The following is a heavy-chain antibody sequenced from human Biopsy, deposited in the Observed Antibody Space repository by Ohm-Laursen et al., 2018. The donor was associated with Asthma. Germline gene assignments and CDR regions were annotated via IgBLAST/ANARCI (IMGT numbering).Heavy chain of an antibody. V-gene: IGHV3-11*01. Sequence: SLRLSCAASGFTVSDYHMSWIRQTPGRGLEWISYIGSRITDAIYYADSVKGRFTISRDNAKNSLYLQMNSLRAEDTAMYYCVKDRLSSSWAWFESWGQGTLVTVSS. J-gene: IGHJ5*01. CDR1: GFTVSDYH. CDR2: IGSRITDAI. CDR3: VKDRLSSSWAWFES. D-gene: IGHD6-13*01.